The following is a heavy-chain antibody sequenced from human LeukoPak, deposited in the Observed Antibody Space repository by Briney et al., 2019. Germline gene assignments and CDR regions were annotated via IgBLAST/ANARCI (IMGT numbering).Heavy chain of an antibody. CDR3: VRGDYGDYTLFDY. CDR1: GFTVSSNY. CDR2: IYSGGST. J-gene: IGHJ4*02. D-gene: IGHD4-17*01. Sequence: GGSLRLSCAASGFTVSSNYMSWVRQAPGKGLEWVSVIYSGGSTYYADSVKGRFTISRDNSKDTLYLQMNSLRAEDTAVYYCVRGDYGDYTLFDYWGQGTLVTVSS. V-gene: IGHV3-53*01.